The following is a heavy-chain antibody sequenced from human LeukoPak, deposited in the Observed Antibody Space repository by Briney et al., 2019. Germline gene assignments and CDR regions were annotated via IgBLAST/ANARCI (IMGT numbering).Heavy chain of an antibody. CDR1: GFTFSSYS. V-gene: IGHV3-21*01. CDR2: ISSSSSYI. J-gene: IGHJ3*02. CDR3: ARRAQSDAFDI. Sequence: GGSLRLSCAACGFTFSSYSMNGVRQAPGKGLEWVSSISSSSSYIYYADSVKGRFTISRDNAKNSLSLQMNSLRAEDTAVYYCARRAQSDAFDIWGQGTMVTVSS.